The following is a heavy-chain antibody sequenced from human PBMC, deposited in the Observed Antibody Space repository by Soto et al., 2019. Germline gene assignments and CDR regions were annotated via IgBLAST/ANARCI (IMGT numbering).Heavy chain of an antibody. V-gene: IGHV4-30-4*01. J-gene: IGHJ5*01. CDR3: ARGRYCLTGKCFPNWFDS. CDR2: IYKSTTT. D-gene: IGHD2-15*01. Sequence: RSLTCSVSGDSISTVDYFWAWIRQPPGQALEYIGYIYKSTTTYYNPSFESRVAISLDTSMSQFSLTVTSVTAADTAVYLCARGRYCLTGKCFPNWFDSWGQGTLVTVSS. CDR1: GDSISTVDYF.